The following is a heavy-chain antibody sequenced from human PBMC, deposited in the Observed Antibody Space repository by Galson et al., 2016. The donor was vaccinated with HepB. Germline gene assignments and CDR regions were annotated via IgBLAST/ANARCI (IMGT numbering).Heavy chain of an antibody. J-gene: IGHJ4*02. D-gene: IGHD1-1*01. V-gene: IGHV2-5*02. CDR3: AHSRGYFDF. CDR2: IHWDDDK. CDR1: GFSLNSGGEA. Sequence: PALVKPTQTLTLTCTFSGFSLNSGGEAVGWLRQPPGKALEWLALIHWDDDKRYSPSLRGRLTITKDTYKNQVFLTMTNMDPVDTAKYRCAHSRGYFDFWGQGTLVIVSS.